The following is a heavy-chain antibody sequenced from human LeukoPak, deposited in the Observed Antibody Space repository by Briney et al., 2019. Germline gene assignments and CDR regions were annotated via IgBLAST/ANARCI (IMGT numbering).Heavy chain of an antibody. CDR1: GGSIIGSTSY. CDR2: INYSGST. V-gene: IGHV4-39*01. D-gene: IGHD3-22*01. CDR3: ARGYDY. J-gene: IGHJ4*02. Sequence: PSETLSLTCTVSGGSIIGSTSYWGWIRPPPGKGLDWIGIINYSGSTYYNPSLRSRVTISVDTSKNQFSLKLNSATASDTAVYYCARGYDYWGQGTLVTVSS.